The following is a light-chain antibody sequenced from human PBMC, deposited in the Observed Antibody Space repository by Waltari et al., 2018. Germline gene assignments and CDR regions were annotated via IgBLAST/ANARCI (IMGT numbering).Light chain of an antibody. V-gene: IGLV2-8*01. CDR2: EVT. Sequence: QSALTQPPSASGSPGQSVTISCTGTSSDVGAYNYVSLYQQYPGKAPKLMIYEVTKRPSWVPDRFSASKSGNTASLTVSGLQAEDEADYYCSSYAGNNNCVFGTGTKVTVL. CDR1: SSDVGAYNY. CDR3: SSYAGNNNCV. J-gene: IGLJ1*01.